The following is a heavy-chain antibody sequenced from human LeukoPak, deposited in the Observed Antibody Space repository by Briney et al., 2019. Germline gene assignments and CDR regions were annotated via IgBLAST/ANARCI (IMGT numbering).Heavy chain of an antibody. CDR1: GGSISSSSYY. V-gene: IGHV4-39*01. J-gene: IGHJ3*02. D-gene: IGHD3-10*01. CDR3: ARHRGGAEAGAPHAFDI. Sequence: PSETLSLTCTVSGGSISSSSYYWGWIRQPPGKGLEWIGSIYYSGSTYYNPSLKGRVTISVDTSKNQFSLKLSSVTAADTAVYYCARHRGGAEAGAPHAFDIWGQGTMVTVSS. CDR2: IYYSGST.